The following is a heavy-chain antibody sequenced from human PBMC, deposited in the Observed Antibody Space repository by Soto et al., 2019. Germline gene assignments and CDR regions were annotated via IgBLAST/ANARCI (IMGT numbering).Heavy chain of an antibody. CDR3: AKDGGEQLVNAFDI. CDR1: GFTFSSYW. Sequence: GGSLRLSCAASGFTFSSYWMHWVRQAPGKGLVWVSRMNSDGSSRSYADSVKGRFAISRDNGKNSLYLQMNSLRAEDTALYYCAKDGGEQLVNAFDIWGQGTMVTVAS. CDR2: MNSDGSSR. J-gene: IGHJ3*02. V-gene: IGHV3-74*01. D-gene: IGHD6-6*01.